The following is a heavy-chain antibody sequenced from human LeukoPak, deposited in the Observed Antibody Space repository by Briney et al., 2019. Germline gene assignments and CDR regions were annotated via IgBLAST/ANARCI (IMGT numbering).Heavy chain of an antibody. CDR2: ISSSSSYI. Sequence: GGSLRLSCAASGFTFSSYSMSWVRQAPGKGLEWVSSISSSSSYIYYADSVKGRFTISRDNAKNSLYLQMNSLRAEDTAVYYCARDRWYYYDSSDYYHDAFDIWGQGTMVTVSS. CDR3: ARDRWYYYDSSDYYHDAFDI. D-gene: IGHD3-22*01. CDR1: GFTFSSYS. V-gene: IGHV3-21*01. J-gene: IGHJ3*02.